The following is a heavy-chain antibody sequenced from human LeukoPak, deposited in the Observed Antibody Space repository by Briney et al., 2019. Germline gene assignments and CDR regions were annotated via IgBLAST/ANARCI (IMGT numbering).Heavy chain of an antibody. J-gene: IGHJ3*02. Sequence: SEALSLTCAVYGGSFSAYYWTWIRQPPGKGREWIGEINHSGSTNYNPSLKSRVTISVDTSKNQFSLKLSSVTAADTAVYYCARGLRATMIVVADAFDIWGQGTMVTVSS. CDR3: ARGLRATMIVVADAFDI. CDR2: INHSGST. D-gene: IGHD3-22*01. CDR1: GGSFSAYY. V-gene: IGHV4-34*01.